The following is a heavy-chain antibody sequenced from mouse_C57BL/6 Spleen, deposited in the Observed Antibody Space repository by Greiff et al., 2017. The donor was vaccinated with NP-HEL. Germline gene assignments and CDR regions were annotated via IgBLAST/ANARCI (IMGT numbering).Heavy chain of an antibody. CDR3: TRDRDYGYVKSVYYYAMDY. Sequence: EVMLVESGEGLVKPGGSLKLSCAASGFTFSSYAMSWVRQTPEKRLEWVAYISSGGDYIYYADTVKGRFTISRDNARNTLYLQMSSLKSEDTAMYYCTRDRDYGYVKSVYYYAMDYWGQGTSVTVSS. J-gene: IGHJ4*01. V-gene: IGHV5-9-1*02. D-gene: IGHD2-2*01. CDR1: GFTFSSYA. CDR2: ISSGGDYI.